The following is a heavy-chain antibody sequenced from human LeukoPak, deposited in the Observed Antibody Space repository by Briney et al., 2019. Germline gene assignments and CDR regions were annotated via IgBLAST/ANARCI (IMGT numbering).Heavy chain of an antibody. CDR3: ARGSYGYIDY. J-gene: IGHJ4*02. CDR2: FYASGTM. V-gene: IGHV4-4*07. Sequence: PSETLSLTCSVSGVSISHYYWTWIRQPAGKGLEWIGRFYASGTMIYNPSLKSRVAMSADTSKNQFSLMVTSVTAADTAVYYCARGSYGYIDYWGQGIPVTVSS. D-gene: IGHD3-16*01. CDR1: GVSISHYY.